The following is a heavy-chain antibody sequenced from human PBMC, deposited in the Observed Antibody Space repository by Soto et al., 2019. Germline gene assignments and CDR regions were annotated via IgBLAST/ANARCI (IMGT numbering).Heavy chain of an antibody. V-gene: IGHV4-31*03. J-gene: IGHJ4*02. CDR2: IYYSGST. D-gene: IGHD2-15*01. Sequence: NPSETLSLTCTVSGGSISSGGYYWSWIRQHPGKGLEWIGYIYYSGSTYYNPSLKSRVTISVDTSKNQFSLKLSSVTAADTAVYYCARMGIGYCSGGSCYGWGVVDYWGQGTLVTVSS. CDR1: GGSISSGGYY. CDR3: ARMGIGYCSGGSCYGWGVVDY.